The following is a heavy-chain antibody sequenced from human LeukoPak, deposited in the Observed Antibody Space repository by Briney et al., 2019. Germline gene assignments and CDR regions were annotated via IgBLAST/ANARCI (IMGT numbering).Heavy chain of an antibody. CDR3: ARFCSGGSCPDV. CDR1: GGSISSYF. J-gene: IGHJ6*02. V-gene: IGHV4-59*01. D-gene: IGHD2-15*01. CDR2: IYYGGST. Sequence: SETLSLTCTVSGGSISSYFWTWIRQPPGKGLEWMGNIYYGGSTRYNPSLKSRVSISVDTSKNQFSLKLTSVTAADTAVYYCARFCSGGSCPDVWGQGTTVSVSS.